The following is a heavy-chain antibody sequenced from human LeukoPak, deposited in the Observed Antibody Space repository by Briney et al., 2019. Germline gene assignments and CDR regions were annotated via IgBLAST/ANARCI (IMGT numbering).Heavy chain of an antibody. D-gene: IGHD1-14*01. V-gene: IGHV3-7*01. CDR1: GFTFSSYW. J-gene: IGHJ5*02. Sequence: PGGSLRLSCAASGFTFSSYWMSWVRQDPGKGLEWVANIKQDGSEKYYVDSVKGRFTISRDNAKNSLYLQMNSLRAEDTAVYYCARDLMLPTGNWFDPWGQGTLVTVSS. CDR2: IKQDGSEK. CDR3: ARDLMLPTGNWFDP.